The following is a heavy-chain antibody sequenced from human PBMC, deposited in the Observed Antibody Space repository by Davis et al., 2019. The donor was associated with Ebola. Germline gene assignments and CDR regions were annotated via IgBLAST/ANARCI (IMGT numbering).Heavy chain of an antibody. CDR1: GFTFSSYA. CDR2: AHFGGSR. Sequence: GSLRLSCAASGFTFSSYAMSWVRQAPGKGLEWIGSAHFGGSRFYNPSLKSRVTISVDTSRNQFSLKLTSVMAADTAVYYCARRAETTIFGVVKGWFDPWGQGTQVTVSS. D-gene: IGHD3-3*01. CDR3: ARRAETTIFGVVKGWFDP. V-gene: IGHV4-39*01. J-gene: IGHJ5*02.